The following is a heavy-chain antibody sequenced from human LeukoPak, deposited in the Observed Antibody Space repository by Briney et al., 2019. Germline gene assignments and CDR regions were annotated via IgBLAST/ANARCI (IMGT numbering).Heavy chain of an antibody. D-gene: IGHD3-22*01. CDR2: IWFDGTNR. V-gene: IGHV3-33*01. Sequence: PGRSLRLSCAASGFTFSSYGMHWVRQAPGKGLEWAAVIWFDGTNRYCGDSVKGRFTISRDNSKNTLYLQMNSLGAEDTAVYYCARDIYDSSGYHYFDYWGQGTLVTVST. CDR3: ARDIYDSSGYHYFDY. J-gene: IGHJ4*02. CDR1: GFTFSSYG.